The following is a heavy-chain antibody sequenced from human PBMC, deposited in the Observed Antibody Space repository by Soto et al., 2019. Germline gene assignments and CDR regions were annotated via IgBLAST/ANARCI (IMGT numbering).Heavy chain of an antibody. CDR2: IKEDGSEK. J-gene: IGHJ6*02. V-gene: IGHV3-7*01. Sequence: GGSLRLSCAASGFTFSTYWMSWVRQAPGKGLEWVANIKEDGSEKYYVDSVEGRFTISRDNAKDSLYLQMTSLRAEDTALYYCARGWGYFDSSGFPYLYAMDVWGQGTTVTVSS. D-gene: IGHD3-22*01. CDR1: GFTFSTYW. CDR3: ARGWGYFDSSGFPYLYAMDV.